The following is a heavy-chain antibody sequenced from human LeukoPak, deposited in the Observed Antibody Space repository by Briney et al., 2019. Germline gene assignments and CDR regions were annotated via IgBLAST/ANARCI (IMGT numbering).Heavy chain of an antibody. CDR1: GFTLSSYA. CDR2: ISGGHGGT. D-gene: IGHD1/OR15-1a*01. Sequence: GGSLRLSCAAFGFTLSSYAMSWVRQAPGKGLEWVSSISGGHGGTYYADSVKGRFTISRDDSKNTLYLQVNSLRAEDAAVYYCAKGQYASGWNSGNYWGQGTLVTVSS. V-gene: IGHV3-23*01. CDR3: AKGQYASGWNSGNY. J-gene: IGHJ4*02.